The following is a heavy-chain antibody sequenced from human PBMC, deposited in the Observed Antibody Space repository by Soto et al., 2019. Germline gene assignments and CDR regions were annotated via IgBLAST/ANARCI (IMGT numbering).Heavy chain of an antibody. CDR1: GYTFTSYA. J-gene: IGHJ4*02. V-gene: IGHV1-3*01. CDR2: INAGNGNT. D-gene: IGHD6-6*01. Sequence: QVQLVQSGAEVKKPGASVKVSCKASGYTFTSYAMHWVRQAPGQRLEWMGWINAGNGNTKYSQKFQGRVTITRDTXXXXXYMELSSLRSEDTAVYYCAARALDYWGQGTLVTVSS. CDR3: AARALDY.